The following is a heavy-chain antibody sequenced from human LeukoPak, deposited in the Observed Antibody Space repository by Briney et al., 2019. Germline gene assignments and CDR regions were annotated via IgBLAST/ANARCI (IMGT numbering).Heavy chain of an antibody. J-gene: IGHJ4*02. D-gene: IGHD6-13*01. CDR2: IYYSGST. Sequence: SETLSLTCTVSGGSISSYYWSWIRQPPGKGLEWIGYIYYSGSTNYNPSLKSRVTISVDTSKNQFSLKLSSVTAADTAVYYCARGWGIAAAGRPYFDYWGQGTLVTVSS. V-gene: IGHV4-59*08. CDR1: GGSISSYY. CDR3: ARGWGIAAAGRPYFDY.